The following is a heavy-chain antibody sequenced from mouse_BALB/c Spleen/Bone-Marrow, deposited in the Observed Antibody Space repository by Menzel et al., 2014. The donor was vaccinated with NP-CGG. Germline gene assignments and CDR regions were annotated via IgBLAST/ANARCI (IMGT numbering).Heavy chain of an antibody. CDR3: ASRGDYSYAMDY. CDR1: GYTFSNYW. V-gene: IGHV1-80*01. D-gene: IGHD1-1*01. CDR2: IYPGDGDT. Sequence: VHLVESGAELARPGSSVKICCKASGYTFSNYWMNWMKQRPGQGLEWIGQIYPGDGDTNYIGKFTGKATLTADKSSSTAYMQLSSLTSEYSAVYFCASRGDYSYAMDYWAQGTSVTVSS. J-gene: IGHJ4*01.